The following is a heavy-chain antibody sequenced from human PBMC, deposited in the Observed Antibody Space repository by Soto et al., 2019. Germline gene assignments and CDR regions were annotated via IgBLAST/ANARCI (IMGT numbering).Heavy chain of an antibody. J-gene: IGHJ6*03. CDR1: GGSISNANFY. CDR3: ARHESRFYYYHYIDV. V-gene: IGHV4-39*01. Sequence: SETLSLACTVSGGSISNANFYWGWIRQPPGKGLEWIGSIYYSGSTYYNLSLKSRLTISVDMSKNQFSLNMSSVTAADTAMYYFARHESRFYYYHYIDVWGNGTSGTVS. CDR2: IYYSGST. D-gene: IGHD3-16*01.